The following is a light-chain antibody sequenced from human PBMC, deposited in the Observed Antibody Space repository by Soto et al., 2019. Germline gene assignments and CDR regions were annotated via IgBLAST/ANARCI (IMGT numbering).Light chain of an antibody. V-gene: IGLV1-51*01. CDR1: SSNIGDNH. Sequence: QSVLTQPPSVSAAPGQKVTISCSGSSSNIGDNHVSWYQQFPGTAPKLLIYDNDNRPSGIPDRVSASKSGTSASLAITVLQPGDEADYYCGAWDSSLSAWLFGGGTKVTVL. J-gene: IGLJ3*02. CDR2: DND. CDR3: GAWDSSLSAWL.